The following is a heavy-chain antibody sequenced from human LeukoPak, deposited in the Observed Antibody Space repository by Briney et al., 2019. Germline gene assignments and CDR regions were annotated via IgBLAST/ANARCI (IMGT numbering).Heavy chain of an antibody. CDR3: ASPGYDLFDY. CDR1: GLTFSSYA. J-gene: IGHJ4*02. V-gene: IGHV3-23*01. D-gene: IGHD2-2*01. CDR2: ISGSGGTT. Sequence: GGSLRLSFGVSGLTFSSYAMTWVRQAPGKGLEWVSVISGSGGTTYYADSVKGRFTLSRDNSKNTLYLQMNSLRAEDTAVYYCASPGYDLFDYWGQGTLVTVSS.